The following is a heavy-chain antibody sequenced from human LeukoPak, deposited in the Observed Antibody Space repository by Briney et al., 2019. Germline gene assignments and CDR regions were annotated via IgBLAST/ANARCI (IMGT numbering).Heavy chain of an antibody. D-gene: IGHD3-22*01. CDR2: ISDSGGRT. J-gene: IGHJ5*02. CDR1: GFTFDSYA. V-gene: IGHV3-23*01. CDR3: AKEPYYYDSSGLS. Sequence: GGSLRLSCVASGFTFDSYAMIWVRQAPGKGLESVSGISDSGGRTYYTESVKGRFTISRDNSKNTLYLQMNSLRGEDTAVYYCAKEPYYYDSSGLSWSQGTLVTVSS.